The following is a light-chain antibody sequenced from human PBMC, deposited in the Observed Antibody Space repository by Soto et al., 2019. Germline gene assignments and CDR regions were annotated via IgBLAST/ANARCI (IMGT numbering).Light chain of an antibody. J-gene: IGLJ2*01. Sequence: QSALTQPASVSGSPGQSITISCTGTSSDVGGYNYVSWYQQHPGRAPQLMIYDVSNRPSGVSNRFSGSRSGNTASLTVSGLQAEDEADYYCSSYTSSSTVLFGGGTKPTVL. V-gene: IGLV2-14*01. CDR3: SSYTSSSTVL. CDR2: DVS. CDR1: SSDVGGYNY.